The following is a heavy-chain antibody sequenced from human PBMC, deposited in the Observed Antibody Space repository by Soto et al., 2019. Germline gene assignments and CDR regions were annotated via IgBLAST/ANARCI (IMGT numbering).Heavy chain of an antibody. D-gene: IGHD3-3*01. CDR3: ARRSDFWRNYYYYMDV. CDR1: GFTVSSNY. J-gene: IGHJ6*03. V-gene: IGHV3-66*01. CDR2: IYSGGST. Sequence: EVQLVESGGGLVQPGGSLRLSCAASGFTVSSNYMSWVRQAPGKGLEWVSVIYSGGSTYYADSVKGRFTISRDNSKNTLDLQMNSLRAEDTAVYYCARRSDFWRNYYYYMDVWGKGTTVTVSS.